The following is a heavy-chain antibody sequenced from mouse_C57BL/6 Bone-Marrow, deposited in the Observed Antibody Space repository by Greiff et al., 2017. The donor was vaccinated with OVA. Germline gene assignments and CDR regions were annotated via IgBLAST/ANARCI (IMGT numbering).Heavy chain of an antibody. Sequence: EVQVVESGGGLVQPGGSLSLSCAASGFTFTDYYMSWVRQPPGKALEWLGFIRNKANGYTTEYSASVKGRFTISRDNSQSILYLQMNALRAEDSATYYCARYRTGYYLFDYWGQGTTLTVSS. CDR3: ARYRTGYYLFDY. V-gene: IGHV7-3*01. D-gene: IGHD2-3*01. J-gene: IGHJ2*01. CDR2: IRNKANGYTT. CDR1: GFTFTDYY.